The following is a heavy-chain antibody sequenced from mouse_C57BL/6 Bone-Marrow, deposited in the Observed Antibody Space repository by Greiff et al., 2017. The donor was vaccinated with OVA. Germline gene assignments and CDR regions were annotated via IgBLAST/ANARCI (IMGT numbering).Heavy chain of an antibody. J-gene: IGHJ3*01. CDR2: INSSTGGT. V-gene: IGHV1-42*01. Sequence: EVQLQQSGPELVKPGASVKISCKASGYSFTGYYMNWVKQSPEQSLEWIGEINSSTGGTTYNQKFKAKATLTVDKSSSTAYMQLKCLTSEDSAVYCCARGGACPFAYWGQGTLVTVSA. D-gene: IGHD1-1*02. CDR3: ARGGACPFAY. CDR1: GYSFTGYY.